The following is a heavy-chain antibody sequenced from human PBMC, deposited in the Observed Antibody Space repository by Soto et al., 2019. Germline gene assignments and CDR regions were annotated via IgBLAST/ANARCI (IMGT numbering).Heavy chain of an antibody. V-gene: IGHV4-30-4*01. D-gene: IGHD5-18*01. J-gene: IGHJ6*02. CDR3: ARERAIQLWFSYYYYGMDV. Sequence: QVQLQESGPGLVKPSQTLSLTCTVSGGSISSGDYYWSWIRQPPGKGLEWIGYIYYSGSTYYNPSLKSRVTISVDTSKNQFSLKLSSVTAADTAVYYCARERAIQLWFSYYYYGMDVWGQGTTVTVSS. CDR1: GGSISSGDYY. CDR2: IYYSGST.